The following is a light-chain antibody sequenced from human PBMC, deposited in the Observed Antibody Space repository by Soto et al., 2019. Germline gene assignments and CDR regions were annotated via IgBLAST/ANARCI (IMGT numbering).Light chain of an antibody. CDR1: QSLLHSNGYNY. V-gene: IGKV2-28*01. CDR2: LGS. Sequence: EIVMTQSPLSLPVTPGEPASISCRSSQSLLHSNGYNYLDWYLQKPGQSPQVLIYLGSNRASGVPDRFSGSVSGTDFTLKLSRVGAEDVEIYYCMQGLQTPPIFGPGTKVDIK. CDR3: MQGLQTPPI. J-gene: IGKJ3*01.